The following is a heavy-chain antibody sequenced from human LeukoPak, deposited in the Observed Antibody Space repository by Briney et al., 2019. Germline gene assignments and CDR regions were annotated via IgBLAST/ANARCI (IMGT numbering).Heavy chain of an antibody. CDR1: GYTFTGYY. CDR2: INPNSGGT. D-gene: IGHD3-10*01. Sequence: ASVKVSCKASGYTFTGYYMHWVRQPPGQGLEWMGWINPNSGGTNNAQKFEGRVTMTRDTSISTAYMKLSSLRSDDTAVYYCATLYYSEEGAFDIWGEGTMVTVSS. V-gene: IGHV1-2*02. CDR3: ATLYYSEEGAFDI. J-gene: IGHJ3*02.